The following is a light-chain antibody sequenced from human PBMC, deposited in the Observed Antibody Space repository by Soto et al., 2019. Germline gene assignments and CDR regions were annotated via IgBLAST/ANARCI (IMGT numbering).Light chain of an antibody. V-gene: IGKV1-5*03. J-gene: IGKJ1*01. Sequence: DIQIPPSPSTLPASLGDRVTLTCRASDMISTCLAWYQQKQGKXXKXXIYKASSVESGVPSRFSGSGSGTEFTITISSLQPDDFETYYCQQYDSYSRTFGPGTKGDIK. CDR2: KAS. CDR1: DMISTC. CDR3: QQYDSYSRT.